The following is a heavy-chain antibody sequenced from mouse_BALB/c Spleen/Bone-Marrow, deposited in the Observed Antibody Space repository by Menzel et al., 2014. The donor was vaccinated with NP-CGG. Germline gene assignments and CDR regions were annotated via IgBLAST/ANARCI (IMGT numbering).Heavy chain of an antibody. CDR2: ISNGSSPI. V-gene: IGHV5-17*02. D-gene: IGHD2-4*01. J-gene: IGHJ4*01. CDR1: GFTFSSFG. Sequence: EVQLVESGGGLVQPGGSRKLSCAASGFTFSSFGMHWVRQAPEKGLEWVAYISNGSSPIYYADTVKGRFTISRDNPKNTLFLQMTSLRPEDTAMYYCARKGAMITHYYAMDYWGQGTSVTVSS. CDR3: ARKGAMITHYYAMDY.